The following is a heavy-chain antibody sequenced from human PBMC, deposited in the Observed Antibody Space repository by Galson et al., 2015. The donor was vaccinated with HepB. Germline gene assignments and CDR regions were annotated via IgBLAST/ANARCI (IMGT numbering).Heavy chain of an antibody. CDR3: ARDVMGGYTKSGYFDY. V-gene: IGHV3-33*08. CDR2: IWYDGSNK. J-gene: IGHJ4*02. D-gene: IGHD5-18*01. CDR1: GFTFSSYG. Sequence: SLRLSCAASGFTFSSYGMHWVRQAPGKGLEWVAVIWYDGSNKYYADSVKGRFTISRDNSKNTLYLQMNSLRAEDTAVYYCARDVMGGYTKSGYFDYWGQGTLVTVSS.